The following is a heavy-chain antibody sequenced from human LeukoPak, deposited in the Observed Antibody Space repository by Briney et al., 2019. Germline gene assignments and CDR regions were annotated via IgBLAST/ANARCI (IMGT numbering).Heavy chain of an antibody. V-gene: IGHV4-59*01. CDR3: ARLAGSWNWFDP. Sequence: SETLSLTCTVSGGSISSYYWSWIRQPPGKGLEWIGYISDNGSTNYNPSLKSRVTISVDTSKNQFSLKLTSVTAADMAVYYCARLAGSWNWFDPWGKGTLVTVAS. D-gene: IGHD6-13*01. J-gene: IGHJ5*02. CDR2: ISDNGST. CDR1: GGSISSYY.